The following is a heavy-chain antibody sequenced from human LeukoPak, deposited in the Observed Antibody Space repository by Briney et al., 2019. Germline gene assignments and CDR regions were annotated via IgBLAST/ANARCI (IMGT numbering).Heavy chain of an antibody. CDR3: ARTGYSYGYDY. J-gene: IGHJ4*02. V-gene: IGHV3-7*01. Sequence: GGSLRLSCAASGFTFSSYWMTWVRQAPGKGLEWVANINEDGSEKNYVDSVKGRLTISRDNAKNSLYLQMNSLRAEDTAVYYCARTGYSYGYDYWGQGTLVTVSS. D-gene: IGHD5-18*01. CDR1: GFTFSSYW. CDR2: INEDGSEK.